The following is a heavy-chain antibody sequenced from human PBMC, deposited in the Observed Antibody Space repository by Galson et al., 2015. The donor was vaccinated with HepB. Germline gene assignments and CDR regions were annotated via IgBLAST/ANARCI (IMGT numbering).Heavy chain of an antibody. V-gene: IGHV3-73*01. CDR1: GFTFSYYA. CDR3: TRLGDLSGSSSS. CDR2: IGSNANNYAT. J-gene: IGHJ4*02. Sequence: SLILPCAASGFTFSYYAMAWVRQTSGHGLDWIGRIGSNANNYATALYSAVNGRFTISRDDSKKTAYLQMNSLRTEDTAVSYCTRLGDLSGSSSSWGQGTLVTVSS. D-gene: IGHD2-2*01.